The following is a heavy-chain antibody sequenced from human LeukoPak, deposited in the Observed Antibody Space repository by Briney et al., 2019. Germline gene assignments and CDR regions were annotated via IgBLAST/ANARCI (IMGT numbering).Heavy chain of an antibody. V-gene: IGHV4-39*07. CDR2: IYYSGST. Sequence: NPSETLSLTCTVSGGSISSSSYYWGWIRQPPGKGLEWIGSIYYSGSTYYNPSLKSRVTISVDTSKNQFSLKLSSVTAADTAVYYCARERGYCSSTSCYEGYYYYYMDVWGKGTTVTVSS. D-gene: IGHD2-2*01. J-gene: IGHJ6*03. CDR1: GGSISSSSYY. CDR3: ARERGYCSSTSCYEGYYYYYMDV.